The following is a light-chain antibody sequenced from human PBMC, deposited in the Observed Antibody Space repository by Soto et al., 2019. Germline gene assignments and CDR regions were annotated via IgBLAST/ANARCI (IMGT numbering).Light chain of an antibody. CDR2: GAS. CDR3: QQYKDWPTT. Sequence: EIVLTQSPGTLSLSPGERATLSCRASQSVSNNYLAWYQQKPGQAPRLLIYGASNRATGIPDRFSGSGSGTDFTLTISRLEPEDFAVYYCQQYKDWPTTFGQGTKVDIK. V-gene: IGKV3-20*01. CDR1: QSVSNNY. J-gene: IGKJ1*01.